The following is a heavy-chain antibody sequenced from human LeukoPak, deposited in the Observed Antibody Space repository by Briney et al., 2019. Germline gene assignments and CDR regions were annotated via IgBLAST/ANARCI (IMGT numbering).Heavy chain of an antibody. V-gene: IGHV4-31*03. J-gene: IGHJ4*02. D-gene: IGHD1-1*01. CDR2: ISYSGNT. CDR1: GGSISSGGYY. CDR3: ARAQLRKAMSFDC. Sequence: SETLSLTCTVSGGSISSGGYYWTWIRQHPGKGLEWIGYISYSGNTDYNPSLKSRVTISVDTSKNQFSLELSSVTAADTAVYYCARAQLRKAMSFDCWGQGTLVTVSS.